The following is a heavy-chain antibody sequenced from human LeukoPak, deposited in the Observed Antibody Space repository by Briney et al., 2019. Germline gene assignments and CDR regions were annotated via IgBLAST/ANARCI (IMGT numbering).Heavy chain of an antibody. CDR1: GYTFTGYY. Sequence: ASVKASCKASGYTFTGYYMHWVRQAPGQGLEWMGWINPNSGGTNYAQKFQGWVTMTRDTSISTAYMELSRLRSDDTAVYYCARVGVAVAGLVFDYWGQGTLVTVSS. CDR2: INPNSGGT. CDR3: ARVGVAVAGLVFDY. J-gene: IGHJ4*02. D-gene: IGHD6-19*01. V-gene: IGHV1-2*04.